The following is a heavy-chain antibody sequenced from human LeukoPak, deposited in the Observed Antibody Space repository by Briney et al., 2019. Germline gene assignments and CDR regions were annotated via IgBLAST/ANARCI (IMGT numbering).Heavy chain of an antibody. Sequence: PGRSLRLSCAASGFTFSSYAMHWVRQAPGKGLEWVAVISYDGSNKYYADSVKGRFTISRDNSKNTLYLQMNSLRAEDTAVYYCARDPIGVTHYFDYWGQGTLVTVSS. V-gene: IGHV3-30-3*01. CDR3: ARDPIGVTHYFDY. CDR2: ISYDGSNK. J-gene: IGHJ4*02. D-gene: IGHD3-10*01. CDR1: GFTFSSYA.